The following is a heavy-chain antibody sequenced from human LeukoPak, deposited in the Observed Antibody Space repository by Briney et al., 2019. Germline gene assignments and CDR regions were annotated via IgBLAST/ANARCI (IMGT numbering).Heavy chain of an antibody. CDR2: IKQDGSEK. J-gene: IGHJ4*02. D-gene: IGHD1-1*01. CDR1: GFTFSSYW. Sequence: PGGSLRLSCGASGFTFSSYWMSWVRQAPGKGLEWVANIKQDGSEKYYVDSVKGRFTISRDNAKNSLYLQMNSLRAEDTAVYYCASDLERLTYWGQGTLVTVSS. V-gene: IGHV3-7*01. CDR3: ASDLERLTY.